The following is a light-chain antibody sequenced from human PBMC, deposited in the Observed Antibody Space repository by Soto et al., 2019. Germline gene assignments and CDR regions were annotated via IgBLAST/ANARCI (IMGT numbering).Light chain of an antibody. V-gene: IGKV3D-20*02. Sequence: EFVLTQSPGTLSLSPGERATLSCRASQSVSSSYLAWYQQKPGQAPRLLIYGASSRPTGIPDRFSGSGSGTDFTLTISSLEPEDFAVYYCQQRNYWQVTFGQGTRLE. J-gene: IGKJ5*01. CDR3: QQRNYWQVT. CDR2: GAS. CDR1: QSVSSSY.